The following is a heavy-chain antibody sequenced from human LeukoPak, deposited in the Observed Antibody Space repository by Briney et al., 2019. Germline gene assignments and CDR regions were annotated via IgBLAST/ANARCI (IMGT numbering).Heavy chain of an antibody. V-gene: IGHV3-11*06. CDR3: AKVSGQWLVVDY. CDR1: GFTFSDYY. CDR2: ISSSSSYT. J-gene: IGHJ4*02. Sequence: KPGGSLRLSCAASGFTFSDYYMSWIRQAPGKGLEWVSYISSSSSYTNYADSVKGRFTISRDNAKNSLYLQMNSLRAEDTAVYYCAKVSGQWLVVDYWGQGTLVTVSS. D-gene: IGHD6-19*01.